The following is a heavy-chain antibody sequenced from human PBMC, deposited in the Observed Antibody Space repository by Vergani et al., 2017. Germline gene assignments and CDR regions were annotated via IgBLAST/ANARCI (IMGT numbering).Heavy chain of an antibody. CDR3: VGDRGLCAGGRCYTEAWDY. J-gene: IGHJ4*02. D-gene: IGHD2-2*02. V-gene: IGHV3-30-3*01. CDR1: GFALNRHA. Sequence: QVQLVESGGGVVQPGTSLRLSCVVSGFALNRHAMYWVRQAPGKGPEWVVGISFDGTNEYYPDLVKGRFTISRDIAKNTLYLQVRSLRLEDTGVYHCVGDRGLCAGGRCYTEAWDYWGQGTPVTVSS. CDR2: ISFDGTNE.